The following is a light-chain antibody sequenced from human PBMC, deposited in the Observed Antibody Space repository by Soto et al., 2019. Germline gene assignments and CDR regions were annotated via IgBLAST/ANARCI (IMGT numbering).Light chain of an antibody. J-gene: IGKJ3*01. CDR3: HQYDNAPFT. V-gene: IGKV3-20*01. Sequence: EIVLTQSPGTLSLSPGERATLSCRASQSIRSHYVAWYQQKPGQAPRLLIYAASSRPTGVPDRFSGAESGTDFTFSISGLEPEDSAVYYCHQYDNAPFTFGPGTKVDIK. CDR2: AAS. CDR1: QSIRSHY.